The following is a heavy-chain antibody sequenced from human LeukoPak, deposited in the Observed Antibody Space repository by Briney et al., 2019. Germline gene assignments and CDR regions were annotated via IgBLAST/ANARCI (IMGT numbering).Heavy chain of an antibody. Sequence: GGSLRLSCAASGFTFSSFSMSWVRQAPGKGLEWVANIKQDESEKYYVDSVKGRFTISRDDAKNSVFLQMNSLRAEDMAVYYCARDMFYYDSGSYFDYWGQGTLVTVSS. J-gene: IGHJ4*02. CDR1: GFTFSSFS. V-gene: IGHV3-7*01. CDR2: IKQDESEK. D-gene: IGHD3-10*01. CDR3: ARDMFYYDSGSYFDY.